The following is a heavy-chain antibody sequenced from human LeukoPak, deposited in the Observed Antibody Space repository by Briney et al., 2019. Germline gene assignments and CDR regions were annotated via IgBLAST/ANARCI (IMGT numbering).Heavy chain of an antibody. D-gene: IGHD6-13*01. J-gene: IGHJ4*02. V-gene: IGHV4-34*01. CDR1: GGSFSGYY. CDR3: AVIAAAGFDY. CDR2: INHSGST. Sequence: SETLSLTCAVYGGSFSGYYWSWIRQPPGKGLEWIGEINHSGSTNYNPSLKRRVTISVDTSKKQFSLKLSSVTAADTAVYYCAVIAAAGFDYWGQGTLVTVSS.